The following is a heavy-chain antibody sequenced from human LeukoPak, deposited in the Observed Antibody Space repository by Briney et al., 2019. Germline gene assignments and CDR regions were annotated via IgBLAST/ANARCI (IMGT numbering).Heavy chain of an antibody. J-gene: IGHJ4*02. CDR3: ARDMWGTFDY. CDR2: ISPDGSDT. Sequence: GGSLRLSCSASGFTFSSFWMHWGRQAPGKGLVWVSRISPDGSDTTYADSVKGRFTISRDNAKNTLYLQMSSVRAEDTAVYYCARDMWGTFDYWGEGALVTVSS. CDR1: GFTFSSFW. V-gene: IGHV3-74*01. D-gene: IGHD7-27*01.